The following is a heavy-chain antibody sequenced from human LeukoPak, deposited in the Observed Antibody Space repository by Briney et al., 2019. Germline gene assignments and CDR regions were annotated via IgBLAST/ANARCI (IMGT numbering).Heavy chain of an antibody. V-gene: IGHV4-59*01. CDR3: ARATGSGREVFT. Sequence: SSETLSLTCTVSGGSISSYYWSWIRQPPGKGLEWIGYIYYSGSTNYNPSLKSRVTISVDTSKNQFSLKLSSVTAADTAVYYCARATGSGREVFTWGQGTLVTVSS. J-gene: IGHJ5*02. D-gene: IGHD3-10*01. CDR1: GGSISSYY. CDR2: IYYSGST.